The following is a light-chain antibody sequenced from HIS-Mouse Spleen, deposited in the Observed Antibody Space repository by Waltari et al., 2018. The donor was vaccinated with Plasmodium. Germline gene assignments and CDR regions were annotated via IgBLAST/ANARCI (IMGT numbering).Light chain of an antibody. CDR2: DVS. J-gene: IGLJ1*01. CDR3: CLYAGSYTYV. Sequence: QSALTQPRSVSGSPGQSVTIPCTGTSSDVGGYHYVSWYQQHPGKAPKLMIYDVSKRPSGVPDRFSGSKSGNTASLTISGLQAEDEADYYCCLYAGSYTYVFGTGTKVTVL. CDR1: SSDVGGYHY. V-gene: IGLV2-11*01.